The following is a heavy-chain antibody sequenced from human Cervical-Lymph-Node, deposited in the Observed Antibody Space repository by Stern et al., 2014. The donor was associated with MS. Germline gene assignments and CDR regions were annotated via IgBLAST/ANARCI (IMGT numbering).Heavy chain of an antibody. D-gene: IGHD3-22*01. J-gene: IGHJ4*02. CDR2: IYHSGST. CDR1: GGSISSSNW. V-gene: IGHV4-4*02. Sequence: QLQLQESGPGLVKPSGTLSLTCAVSGGSISSSNWWSWVRQPPGKGLEWIGEIYHSGSTNYNPSLKSRVTISVDKSKNQFSLKLSSVTAADTAVYYCARDPADYYDSSGPGSWGQGTLVTVSS. CDR3: ARDPADYYDSSGPGS.